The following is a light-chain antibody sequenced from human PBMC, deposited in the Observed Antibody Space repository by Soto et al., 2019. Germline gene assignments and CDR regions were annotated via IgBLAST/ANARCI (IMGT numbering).Light chain of an antibody. J-gene: IGLJ1*01. CDR1: SSDAGGSHY. V-gene: IGLV2-14*01. Sequence: QSARTQPASVSGSPGQSITISCTGTSSDAGGSHYVSWYQHHPGKAPKLMLYEVSNRPSGVSNRFSGSKSGNTASLTISGLQAEDEADYYCCSYARGTSLYVFGTGTKLTVL. CDR2: EVS. CDR3: CSYARGTSLYV.